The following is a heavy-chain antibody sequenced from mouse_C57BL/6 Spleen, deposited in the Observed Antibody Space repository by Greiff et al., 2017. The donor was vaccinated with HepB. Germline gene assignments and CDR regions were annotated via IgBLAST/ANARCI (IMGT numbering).Heavy chain of an antibody. CDR1: GFTFSSYA. CDR2: ISDGGSYT. D-gene: IGHD2-4*01. J-gene: IGHJ3*01. Sequence: DVKLVESGGGLVKPGGSLKLSCAASGFTFSSYAMSWVRQTPEKRLEWVATISDGGSYTYYPDNVKGRFTISRDNAKNNLYLQMSHLKSEDTAMYYCARDDYDGFAYWGQGTLVTVSA. CDR3: ARDDYDGFAY. V-gene: IGHV5-4*01.